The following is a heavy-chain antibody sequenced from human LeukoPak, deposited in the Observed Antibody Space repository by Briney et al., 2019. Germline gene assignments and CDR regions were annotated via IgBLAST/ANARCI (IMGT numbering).Heavy chain of an antibody. CDR3: SETGGDGH. CDR2: IKSKIAGGAT. Sequence: PGGSLRLSCAASGFIFSSYAMSWVRLAPGKGLEWVGRIKSKIAGGATDYAAPVKGRFIISRDDSKNTMYLQMNSLKIDDTAVYYCSETGGDGHWGQGTLVTVSS. J-gene: IGHJ4*02. V-gene: IGHV3-15*01. D-gene: IGHD2-21*02. CDR1: GFIFSSYA.